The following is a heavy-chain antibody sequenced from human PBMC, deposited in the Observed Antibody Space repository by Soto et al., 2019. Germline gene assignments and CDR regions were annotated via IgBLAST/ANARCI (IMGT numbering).Heavy chain of an antibody. V-gene: IGHV3-11*06. CDR3: ARDRGGYDRLYYYHGMDV. CDR2: ISSSSGST. J-gene: IGHJ6*02. CDR1: GFTFSDYY. Sequence: GGSLRLSCAASGFTFSDYYMSWIRQAPGKGLEYISYISSSSGSTNYADSVKGRFTISRDNAKNSLYLQMSSLRAEDTAVYYCARDRGGYDRLYYYHGMDVWGQGTTVTV. D-gene: IGHD5-12*01.